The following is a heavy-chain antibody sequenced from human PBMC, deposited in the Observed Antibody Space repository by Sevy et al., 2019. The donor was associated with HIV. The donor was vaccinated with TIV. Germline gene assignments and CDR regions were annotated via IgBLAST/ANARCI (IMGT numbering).Heavy chain of an antibody. J-gene: IGHJ5*02. Sequence: ASVKVSCRVSGYKFRSYGISWVRQAPGQGLEWMGWISPYSGDTDFAQKFKDRVSMTSDTSTSTAYMELRSLRSDDTAVYYCARGMPQGVVIIPGSMWGGIDRWGQGTLVTVSS. CDR2: ISPYSGDT. CDR1: GYKFRSYG. D-gene: IGHD2-2*01. V-gene: IGHV1-18*04. CDR3: ARGMPQGVVIIPGSMWGGIDR.